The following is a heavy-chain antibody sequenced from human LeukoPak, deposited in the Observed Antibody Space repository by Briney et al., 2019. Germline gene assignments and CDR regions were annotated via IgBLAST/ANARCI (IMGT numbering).Heavy chain of an antibody. V-gene: IGHV4-31*03. D-gene: IGHD3-10*01. J-gene: IGHJ4*02. CDR2: IYYSGST. Sequence: PSETLSLTCTVSGGSISSGGHYWSWLRQHPGKGLEWIGYIYYSGSTDYNPSLKSRVTISVDTSKNQFSLKLNSVTAADTAVYYCARQSYGSGSYMFDYWGQGTLVTVSS. CDR1: GGSISSGGHY. CDR3: ARQSYGSGSYMFDY.